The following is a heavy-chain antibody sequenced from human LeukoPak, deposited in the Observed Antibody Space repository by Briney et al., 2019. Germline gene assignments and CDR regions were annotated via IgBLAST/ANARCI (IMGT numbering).Heavy chain of an antibody. V-gene: IGHV4-59*12. CDR1: GVSITTYY. J-gene: IGHJ6*03. Sequence: RPSETLSLTCTVSGVSITTYYWSWLRQPPGKGLEWIGYIYHSGSTNYNPSLKSRVTISVDTSKNQFSLKLSSVTAADTAVYYCARWSNYYYYYMDVWGKGTTVTISS. D-gene: IGHD3-3*01. CDR3: ARWSNYYYYYMDV. CDR2: IYHSGST.